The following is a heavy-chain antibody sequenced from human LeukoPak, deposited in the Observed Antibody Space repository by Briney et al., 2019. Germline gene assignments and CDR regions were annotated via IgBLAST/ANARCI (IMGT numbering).Heavy chain of an antibody. CDR1: GFTFSGYS. J-gene: IGHJ4*02. CDR2: ISSSSSYI. V-gene: IGHV3-21*01. Sequence: PGGSLRLSCAASGFTFSGYSMNWVRQAPGKGLEWVSSISSSSSYIYYADSVKGRFTISRDNAKNSLYLQMNSLRAEDTAVYYCARDSRALIDYWGQGTPVTVSS. CDR3: ARDSRALIDY.